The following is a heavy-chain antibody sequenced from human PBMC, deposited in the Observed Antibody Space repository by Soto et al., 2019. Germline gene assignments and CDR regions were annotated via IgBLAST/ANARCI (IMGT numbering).Heavy chain of an antibody. CDR2: IYYSGST. Sequence: SETLSLTCTVSGGSISSYYWSWIRQPPGKGLEWIGYIYYSGSTNYNPSLKSRVTISVDTSKNQFSLKLSSVTAADTAVYYCARGVLLAADGTSWFDPWGQGTLVTVSS. V-gene: IGHV4-59*01. J-gene: IGHJ5*02. CDR1: GGSISSYY. D-gene: IGHD6-13*01. CDR3: ARGVLLAADGTSWFDP.